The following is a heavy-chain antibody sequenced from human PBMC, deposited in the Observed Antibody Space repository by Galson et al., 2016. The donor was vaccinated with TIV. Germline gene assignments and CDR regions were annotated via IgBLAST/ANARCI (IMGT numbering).Heavy chain of an antibody. D-gene: IGHD3-22*01. CDR3: TRDRGSMTMILVVDYDLAMDV. CDR2: ISGYSGGT. Sequence: SVKVSCKASGYTFNKYGVSWVRQAPGQGLEWMGWISGYSGGTDYAQQSQGRVTMTTDTYTSTAYMDLGSLRSDDTAVYYCTRDRGSMTMILVVDYDLAMDVWGQGTTVTVSS. CDR1: GYTFNKYG. V-gene: IGHV1-18*04. J-gene: IGHJ6*02.